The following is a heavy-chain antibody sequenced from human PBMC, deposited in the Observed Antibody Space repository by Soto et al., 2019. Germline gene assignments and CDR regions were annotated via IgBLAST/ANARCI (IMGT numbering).Heavy chain of an antibody. V-gene: IGHV5-51*01. J-gene: IGHJ3*02. CDR3: ARPRTELGISADAFDI. Sequence: GESLKISCKGSGYSFTSYWIGWVRQMPGKGLEWMGIIYPGDSDTRYSTPFQGQVTISADKFISTADLQWSSLKASDTAMYYCARPRTELGISADAFDIWGQGTMVTVSS. CDR1: GYSFTSYW. D-gene: IGHD7-27*01. CDR2: IYPGDSDT.